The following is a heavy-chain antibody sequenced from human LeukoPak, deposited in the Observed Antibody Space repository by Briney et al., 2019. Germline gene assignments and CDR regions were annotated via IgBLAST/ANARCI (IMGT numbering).Heavy chain of an antibody. CDR3: ARAIRTGLGIGSFDG. Sequence: SETLSLTCTVSSGSVGNSHYYWAWVRQPPGKGLEWLGSIFYSGNTHYNPSLKSPVTISIDTSKNQFSLKLNSLTAADTAVYYCARAIRTGLGIGSFDGWGQGTLVTVSS. CDR1: SGSVGNSHYY. J-gene: IGHJ4*02. CDR2: IFYSGNT. D-gene: IGHD7-27*01. V-gene: IGHV4-39*07.